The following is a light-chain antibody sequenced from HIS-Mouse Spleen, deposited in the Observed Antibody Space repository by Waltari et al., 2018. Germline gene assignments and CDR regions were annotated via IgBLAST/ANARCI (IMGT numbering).Light chain of an antibody. CDR3: YSTDSSGNHRV. CDR1: ALPKKY. CDR2: EDS. Sequence: SYELTQPPSVSVSPGQTARITCSGDALPKKYAYWYQQKSGQAPVLVIYEDSKRPSGIPERFSGSNSGNTATLTISGTQAMDEADYYCYSTDSSGNHRVFGGGTKLTVL. V-gene: IGLV3-10*01. J-gene: IGLJ2*01.